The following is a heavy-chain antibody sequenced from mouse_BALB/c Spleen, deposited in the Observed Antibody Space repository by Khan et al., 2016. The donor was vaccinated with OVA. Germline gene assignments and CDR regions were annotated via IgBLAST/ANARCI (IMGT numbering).Heavy chain of an antibody. Sequence: QVRLQQSGPGLVAPSQSLSITCTISGFSLTNYGVHWVRQPPGKGLEWLVVIWSDGSTTYNSALKSRLTISKDNSKSQVFLKMNSLQTDDPAMYFCARQPYYHYNIMDYWGQGTSVTVSS. D-gene: IGHD2-10*01. CDR1: GFSLTNYG. V-gene: IGHV2-6-1*01. CDR2: IWSDGST. CDR3: ARQPYYHYNIMDY. J-gene: IGHJ4*01.